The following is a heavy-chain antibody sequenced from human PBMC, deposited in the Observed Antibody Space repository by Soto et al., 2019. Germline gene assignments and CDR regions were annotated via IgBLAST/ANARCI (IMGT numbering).Heavy chain of an antibody. D-gene: IGHD1-20*01. CDR3: GGHWYNY. Sequence: GSLRLSCAASGFTFTTSAISWVRQAPGKGLEWISLIHIPGGRATYADSVRGRFTISIDNSENTVFLQMNSLRAEDTAIYYCGGHWYNYWGQGTLVTV. CDR2: IHIPGGRA. V-gene: IGHV3-23*01. CDR1: GFTFTTSA. J-gene: IGHJ4*02.